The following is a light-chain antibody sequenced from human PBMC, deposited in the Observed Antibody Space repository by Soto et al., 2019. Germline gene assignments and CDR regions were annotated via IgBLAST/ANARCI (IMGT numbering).Light chain of an antibody. Sequence: DIQMTQSPSTLSASVGDRVTITCRASQSISSGLAWYQQKPGKAPKLMIYKASSLESGVPSRFSGSGSGTEFTLTISSLQPDAFATYYCQQYNSYWTFGQGTKVEIK. V-gene: IGKV1-5*03. CDR2: KAS. J-gene: IGKJ1*01. CDR1: QSISSG. CDR3: QQYNSYWT.